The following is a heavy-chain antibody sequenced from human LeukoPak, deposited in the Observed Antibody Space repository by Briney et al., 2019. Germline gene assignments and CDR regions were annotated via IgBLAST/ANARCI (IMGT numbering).Heavy chain of an antibody. CDR1: GGSISSSGYY. J-gene: IGHJ4*02. CDR2: IFYSGST. V-gene: IGHV4-61*03. Sequence: SETLSLTCTVSGGSISSSGYYWGWIRQPPGKGLEWIGHIFYSGSTNYNPSLKSRVTISVDTSKNHFSLKLSSVTAADTAVYYCARESGYNFYWGQGTLVTVSS. CDR3: ARESGYNFY. D-gene: IGHD5-24*01.